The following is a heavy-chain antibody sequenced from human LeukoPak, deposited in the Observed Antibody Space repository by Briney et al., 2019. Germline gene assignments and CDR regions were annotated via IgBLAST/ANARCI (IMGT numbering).Heavy chain of an antibody. J-gene: IGHJ6*03. CDR1: GGSISSYY. CDR3: ARVLPNLEWLPHCYMDV. V-gene: IGHV4-59*01. Sequence: PSETLSLTCTVSGGSISSYYWSWIRQPPGKGLEWIGYIYYSGSTNYNPSLKSRVTISVDTSKNQFSLKLSSVTAADTAVYYCARVLPNLEWLPHCYMDVWGKGTTVTVSS. D-gene: IGHD3-3*01. CDR2: IYYSGST.